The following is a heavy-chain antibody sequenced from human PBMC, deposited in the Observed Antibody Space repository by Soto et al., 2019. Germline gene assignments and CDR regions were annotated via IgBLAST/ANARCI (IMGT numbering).Heavy chain of an antibody. CDR3: ASGNYYNGMDV. CDR2: KKKVGSEQ. CDR1: GSPFRNFW. D-gene: IGHD3-10*01. J-gene: IGHJ6*02. V-gene: IGHV3-7*01. Sequence: EVQLLESGGSLVQPGGPWGPSWEAPGSPFRNFWMTWVGRAPGRGLGWVANKKKVGSEQYYVDSVKGRFTVSRDNAKNSVDLQMNSLRPEDTGVYYCASGNYYNGMDVWGQGTTVTVSS.